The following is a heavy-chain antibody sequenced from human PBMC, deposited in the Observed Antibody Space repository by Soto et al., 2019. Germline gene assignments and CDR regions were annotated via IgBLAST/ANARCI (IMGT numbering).Heavy chain of an antibody. CDR1: GYTFTSYY. V-gene: IGHV1-46*01. J-gene: IGHJ6*02. D-gene: IGHD4-4*01. Sequence: GASVKVSCKASGYTFTSYYMHWVRQAPGQGLEWMGIINPSGGSTSYAQKFQGRVTMTRDTSTSTVYMELSSLRSEDTAVYYYARRDGYSFYYYYGMDVWGQGTTVTVSS. CDR2: INPSGGST. CDR3: ARRDGYSFYYYYGMDV.